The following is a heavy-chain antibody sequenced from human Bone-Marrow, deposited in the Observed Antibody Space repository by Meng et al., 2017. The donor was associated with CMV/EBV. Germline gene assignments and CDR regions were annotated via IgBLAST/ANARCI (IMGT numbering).Heavy chain of an antibody. J-gene: IGHJ5*02. Sequence: GSLRLSCAVYGGSFSGYYWSWIRQPPGKGLEWIGEINHSGSTNYNPSLKSRVTISVDTSKNQFSLKLSSVTAADTAVFYCARLNFTGKRGRRGFDPWGQGTLVTVSS. CDR1: GGSFSGYY. D-gene: IGHD1-14*01. CDR3: ARLNFTGKRGRRGFDP. CDR2: INHSGST. V-gene: IGHV4-34*01.